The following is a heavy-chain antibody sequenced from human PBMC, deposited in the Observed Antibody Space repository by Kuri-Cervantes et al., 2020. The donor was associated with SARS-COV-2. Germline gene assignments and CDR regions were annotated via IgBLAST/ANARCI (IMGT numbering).Heavy chain of an antibody. CDR3: ARETRGWFDP. CDR2: IYSGGST. CDR1: GITVSNNY. V-gene: IGHV3-66*02. Sequence: GGSLRLSCAASGITVSNNYMTWVRQAPGKGLEWVSVIYSGGSTFYADSVKGRFTISRDNSKNTLYLQMNSLRAEDTAVYFCARETRGWFDPWGQGALVTVSS. J-gene: IGHJ5*02.